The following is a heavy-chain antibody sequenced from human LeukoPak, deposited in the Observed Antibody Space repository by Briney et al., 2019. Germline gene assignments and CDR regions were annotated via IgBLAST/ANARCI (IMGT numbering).Heavy chain of an antibody. CDR1: GFTFSGSA. CDR3: TKHQTHCSGGSCRDGDY. D-gene: IGHD2-15*01. V-gene: IGHV3-73*01. CDR2: IRSKANSYAT. J-gene: IGHJ4*02. Sequence: GGSLRLSCAASGFTFSGSAMHWVRQASGKGLEWVGRIRSKANSYATAYAASVKGRFTISRDDSKNTAYLQMNSLKTEDTAVYYCTKHQTHCSGGSCRDGDYWGQGTLVTVSS.